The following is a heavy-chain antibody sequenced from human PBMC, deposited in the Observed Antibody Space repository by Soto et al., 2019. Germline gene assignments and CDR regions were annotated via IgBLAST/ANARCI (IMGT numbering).Heavy chain of an antibody. Sequence: GGSLRLSCAASGFTFSSYSMNWVRQAPGKGLEWVSYISSSSSSIYYADSVKGRFTISRDNAKNTLYLQMNSLRAEDTAVYYCAKVDSSGYYSPPYYYYGMDVWGQGTTVTVSS. CDR2: ISSSSSSI. CDR3: AKVDSSGYYSPPYYYYGMDV. CDR1: GFTFSSYS. D-gene: IGHD3-22*01. J-gene: IGHJ6*02. V-gene: IGHV3-48*01.